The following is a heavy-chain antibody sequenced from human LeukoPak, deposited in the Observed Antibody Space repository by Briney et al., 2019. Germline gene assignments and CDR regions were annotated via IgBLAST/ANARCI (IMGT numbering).Heavy chain of an antibody. CDR3: SKDHCTTTRCVAGFDF. J-gene: IGHJ4*02. D-gene: IGHD2-8*01. Sequence: GGSLRLSCAASGFTFNTYAMSWVRQAPGQGLQWVSSTNDLGATFYADSVKGRFTISRDNSKNTLYLQMNSLRAEDTAIYYCSKDHCTTTRCVAGFDFWGQGTLVTVSS. CDR2: TNDLGAT. V-gene: IGHV3-23*01. CDR1: GFTFNTYA.